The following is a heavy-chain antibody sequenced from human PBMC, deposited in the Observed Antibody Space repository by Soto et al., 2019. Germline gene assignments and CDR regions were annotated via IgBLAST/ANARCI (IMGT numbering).Heavy chain of an antibody. D-gene: IGHD5-12*01. V-gene: IGHV3-64*02. CDR3: ARGGMATIPAWYFDL. CDR2: ISSNGGST. J-gene: IGHJ2*01. Sequence: EVQLVESGEGLVQPGGSLRLSCAASGFTFSSYAMHWVRQAPGKGLEYVSAISSNGGSTYYADSVKGRFTISRDNSKNTLYLQMGSLRAEDMAVYYCARGGMATIPAWYFDLWGRGTLVTVSS. CDR1: GFTFSSYA.